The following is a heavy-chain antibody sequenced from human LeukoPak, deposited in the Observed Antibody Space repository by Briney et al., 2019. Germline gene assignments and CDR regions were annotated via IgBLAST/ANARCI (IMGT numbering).Heavy chain of an antibody. J-gene: IGHJ5*02. D-gene: IGHD2-2*01. V-gene: IGHV1-69*13. Sequence: SVKVSCKASGGTFSSYAISWVRQAPGQGLEWMGGIIPIFGTANYAQKFQGSVTITADESTSTAYMERSSLRSEDTAVYYCARGDIVVVPAAISGWFAPWGQGTLVTVSS. CDR3: ARGDIVVVPAAISGWFAP. CDR1: GGTFSSYA. CDR2: IIPIFGTA.